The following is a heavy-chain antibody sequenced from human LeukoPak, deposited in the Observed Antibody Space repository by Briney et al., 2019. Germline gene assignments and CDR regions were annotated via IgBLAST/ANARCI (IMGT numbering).Heavy chain of an antibody. CDR3: AKDLGKRGYSYGPIDY. D-gene: IGHD5-18*01. CDR2: ISYDGSNK. J-gene: IGHJ4*02. CDR1: GFTFSSYG. Sequence: GGSLRLSCAASGFTFSSYGMHWVRQAPGKGLEWVAVISYDGSNKYYADSVKGRFTISRDNSKNTLYLQMNSLRAEDTAVYYCAKDLGKRGYSYGPIDYWGQGTLVTVSS. V-gene: IGHV3-30*18.